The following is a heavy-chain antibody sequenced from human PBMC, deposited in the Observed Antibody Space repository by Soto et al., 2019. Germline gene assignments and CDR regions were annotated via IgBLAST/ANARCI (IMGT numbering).Heavy chain of an antibody. J-gene: IGHJ3*02. D-gene: IGHD2-15*01. Sequence: SQTLSLPCTVSGGSVSSGSNYWSWIRQPPGKGLEWIGYIYYSGSTNYNPSLKSRVTISVDTSKTQFSLKLSSVTAADTAVYYCARELEDCDGRNAFEIWGQGTLVTVS. CDR1: GGSVSSGSNY. V-gene: IGHV4-61*01. CDR3: ARELEDCDGRNAFEI. CDR2: IYYSGST.